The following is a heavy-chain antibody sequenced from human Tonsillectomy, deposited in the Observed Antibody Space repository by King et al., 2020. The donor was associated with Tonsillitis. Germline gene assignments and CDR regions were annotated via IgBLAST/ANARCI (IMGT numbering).Heavy chain of an antibody. D-gene: IGHD3-3*02. CDR2: ISAYNGNT. CDR1: NYTFTSYG. Sequence: VQLVESGAEVKKPGASVKVSCKAFNYTFTSYGLSWVRQAPGQGLEWMGWISAYNGNTNYAQKLQGRVTLTRDTSTGTAYMELSSLRADDTAVYYCARDLFVKEQVVLVLDYWGQGTLVTVSS. V-gene: IGHV1-18*04. J-gene: IGHJ4*02. CDR3: ARDLFVKEQVVLVLDY.